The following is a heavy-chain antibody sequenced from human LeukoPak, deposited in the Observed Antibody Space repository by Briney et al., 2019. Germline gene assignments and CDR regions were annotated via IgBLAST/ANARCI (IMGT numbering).Heavy chain of an antibody. J-gene: IGHJ6*02. V-gene: IGHV4-61*01. CDR1: GGSVSSGSYY. CDR3: ARVDHSSGWSDYYYGMDV. D-gene: IGHD6-19*01. Sequence: SETLSLTCTVSGGSVSSGSYYWSWIRQPPGKGLEWIGYIYYSGSTNYNPSLKSRVTISVDTSKNQFSLKLSSVTAADTAVYYCARVDHSSGWSDYYYGMDVWGQGTTVTVSS. CDR2: IYYSGST.